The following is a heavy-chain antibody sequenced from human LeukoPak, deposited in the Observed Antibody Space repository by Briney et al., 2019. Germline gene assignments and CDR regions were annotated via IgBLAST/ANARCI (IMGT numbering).Heavy chain of an antibody. CDR2: ISGSGGST. Sequence: GGSLRLSCAASGFTFSSYAMSWVRQAPGKGLEWVSAISGSGGSTYYADSVKGRFTISRDNAKNSLYLQMNSLRAEDTAVYYCARDSGSYPWPYYFDYWGQGTLVTVSS. J-gene: IGHJ4*02. CDR3: ARDSGSYPWPYYFDY. D-gene: IGHD1-26*01. CDR1: GFTFSSYA. V-gene: IGHV3-23*01.